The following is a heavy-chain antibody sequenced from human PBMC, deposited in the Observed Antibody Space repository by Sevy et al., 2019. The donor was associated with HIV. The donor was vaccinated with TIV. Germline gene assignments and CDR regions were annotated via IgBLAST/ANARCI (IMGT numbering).Heavy chain of an antibody. V-gene: IGHV4-59*01. CDR1: GDXISSYY. J-gene: IGHJ6*02. CDR3: AGANPXFYYGMDV. CDR2: IYYSGRT. Sequence: SETLSLTCTVSGDXISSYYCXWIRQPPGKGLEWIGYIYYSGRTNYNPSLKSRVTISMDTSKNQFSLKLTSVTAADTAVYYCAGANPXFYYGMDVXGQGTTVTVSS.